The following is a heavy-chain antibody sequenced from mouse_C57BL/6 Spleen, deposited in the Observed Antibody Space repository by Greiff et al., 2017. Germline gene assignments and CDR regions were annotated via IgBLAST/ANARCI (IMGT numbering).Heavy chain of an antibody. D-gene: IGHD1-1*01. CDR2: IYPGDGDT. Sequence: QVQLQQSGAELVKPGATVKISCKASGYAFSSYWMNWVKQRPGKGLEWIGQIYPGDGDTNYNGKFKGKATLTADKSSSTAYMQLSSLTSEDSAVYFCARCAITTVPLDYWGQGTTLTVSS. CDR3: ARCAITTVPLDY. CDR1: GYAFSSYW. V-gene: IGHV1-80*01. J-gene: IGHJ2*01.